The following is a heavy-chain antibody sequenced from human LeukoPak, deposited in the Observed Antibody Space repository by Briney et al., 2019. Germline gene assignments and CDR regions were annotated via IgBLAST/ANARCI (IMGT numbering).Heavy chain of an antibody. J-gene: IGHJ4*02. CDR2: IDWEDDK. D-gene: IGHD3-10*01. V-gene: IGHV2-70*12. CDR3: ARLGQVMVRGDYFDY. CDR1: GFSLTTTGMC. Sequence: ESGPTLVNPTQTLTLTCSFSGFSLTTTGMCVTWIRQPPGKALEWLGRIDWEDDKYYSTSLKTRLTISIDTSKNQVVLTLTNVDPVDTGTYYCARLGQVMVRGDYFDYWGQGILVTVSS.